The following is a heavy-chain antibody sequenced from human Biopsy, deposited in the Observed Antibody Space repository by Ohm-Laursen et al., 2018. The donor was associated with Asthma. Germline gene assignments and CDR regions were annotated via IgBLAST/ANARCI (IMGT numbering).Heavy chain of an antibody. CDR2: IKSVFGTT. V-gene: IGHV1-69*13. CDR1: GGTFNTYV. D-gene: IGHD2-2*01. CDR3: ARKAGSCISRTCYSLDF. J-gene: IGHJ4*02. Sequence: SVKVSCKSLGGTFNTYVIGWVRQAPGQRLEWMGGIKSVFGTTTYPQKFQDRVTITADDSTSTVYMELSSLRSEDTAVYYCARKAGSCISRTCYSLDFWGQGTLVTVSS.